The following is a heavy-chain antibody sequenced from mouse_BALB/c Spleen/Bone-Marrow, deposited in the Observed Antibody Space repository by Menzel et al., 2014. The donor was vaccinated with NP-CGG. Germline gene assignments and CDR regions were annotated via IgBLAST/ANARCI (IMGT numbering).Heavy chain of an antibody. J-gene: IGHJ1*01. CDR2: ILPGSGST. CDR1: GYTFRSYW. CDR3: AFNSYWFCDV. V-gene: IGHV1-9*01. Sequence: QVQLQQSGAELMKPGASVKISCKATGYTFRSYWMEWVRQRPGHGLEWIGEILPGSGSTNHNEKFKGKATFTADTSSNTAYLQLRSLTSEDSAVYYCAFNSYWFCDVWGAGTTVTVPS.